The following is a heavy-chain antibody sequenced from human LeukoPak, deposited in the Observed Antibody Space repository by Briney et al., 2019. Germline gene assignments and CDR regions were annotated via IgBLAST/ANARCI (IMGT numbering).Heavy chain of an antibody. CDR1: GYTFTSYD. V-gene: IGHV1-8*01. Sequence: ASVTASCTASGYTFTSYDINWVRQATGQGLEWMGWMNPNSGNTGYAQKFQGRVTMTRNTSISTAYMELSSLRSEDTAVYYCARATYYYDSSGYPLGYGMDVWGQGTTVTVSS. CDR3: ARATYYYDSSGYPLGYGMDV. J-gene: IGHJ6*02. CDR2: MNPNSGNT. D-gene: IGHD3-22*01.